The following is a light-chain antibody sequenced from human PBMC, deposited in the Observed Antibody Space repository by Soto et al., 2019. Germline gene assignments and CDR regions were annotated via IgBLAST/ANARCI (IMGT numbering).Light chain of an antibody. J-gene: IGKJ5*01. CDR3: QQYENLHT. CDR2: DAS. Sequence: DIQMTQSPSSRSGCVVDRFSITFDASHNINSCLDLYQHKPGRAPKLLIYDASNLEEGVPSRFRGSGYGKDFTFTISRLQHEAIATYYCQQYENLHTFGQGTRLEIK. V-gene: IGKV1-33*01. CDR1: HNINSC.